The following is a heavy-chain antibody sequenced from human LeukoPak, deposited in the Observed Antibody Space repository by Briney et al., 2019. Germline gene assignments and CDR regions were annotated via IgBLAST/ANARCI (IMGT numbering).Heavy chain of an antibody. CDR1: GFTFSSYA. D-gene: IGHD1-26*01. Sequence: GGSLRLSCAASGFTFSSYAMSWVRQAPGKGLEWVSAISGSGGSTYYADSVKGRFTISRDNSKNTLYLQMNSLRAEDTAVYYCAKSGRRWELLRSYFDYWGQGTLVTVSS. V-gene: IGHV3-23*01. CDR3: AKSGRRWELLRSYFDY. CDR2: ISGSGGST. J-gene: IGHJ4*02.